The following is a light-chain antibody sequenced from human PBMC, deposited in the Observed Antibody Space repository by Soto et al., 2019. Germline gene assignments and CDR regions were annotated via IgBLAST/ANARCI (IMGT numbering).Light chain of an antibody. CDR3: QQHNYWPQT. CDR1: QSVASD. Sequence: EIVVTQSPATLSVSPGERATLSCRASQSVASDFAWYQQKPGQAPRLLIYDASTRATGIPARFSGSGSGTEFTLTISSLQSEDFAVYYRQQHNYWPQTFGQGTNVDIK. CDR2: DAS. V-gene: IGKV3-15*01. J-gene: IGKJ1*01.